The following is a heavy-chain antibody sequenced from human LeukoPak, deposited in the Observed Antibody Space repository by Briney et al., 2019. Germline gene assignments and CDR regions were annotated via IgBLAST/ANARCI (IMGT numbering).Heavy chain of an antibody. Sequence: SVKVSCKASGGTFSSYAISWVRQAPGQGLEWMGGIIPIFGTANYAQKFQGRVTITTDESTSTAYMELSSLRSEDTAVYYCAREGQPYYYYYGMDVWGQGTTVTVSS. CDR3: AREGQPYYYYYGMDV. CDR2: IIPIFGTA. V-gene: IGHV1-69*05. J-gene: IGHJ6*02. CDR1: GGTFSSYA.